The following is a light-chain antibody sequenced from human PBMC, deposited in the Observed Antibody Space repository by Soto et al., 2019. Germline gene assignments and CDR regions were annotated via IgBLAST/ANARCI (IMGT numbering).Light chain of an antibody. CDR2: EVV. V-gene: IGLV2-8*01. CDR3: KSYAGSNTYV. J-gene: IGLJ1*01. Sequence: QSGLTQPPSGSGSPGQSVTISCTGTKNDIGVYDFVSWYQHHPGKAPRLIIYEVVQRPSGVPDRFSGSKSGNTASLTVSGLQAADEADYFCKSYAGSNTYVFGSGTKVTVL. CDR1: KNDIGVYDF.